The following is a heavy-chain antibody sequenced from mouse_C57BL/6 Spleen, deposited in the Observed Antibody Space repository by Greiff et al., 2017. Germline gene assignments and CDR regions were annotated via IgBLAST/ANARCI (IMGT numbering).Heavy chain of an antibody. CDR2: IDPEDGAT. J-gene: IGHJ4*01. CDR1: GFNIKDYY. CDR3: ADYRGAMDY. V-gene: IGHV14-2*01. D-gene: IGHD2-12*01. Sequence: VQLQQSGAELVKPGASVKLSCTASGFNIKDYYMHGVKQRTEQDLEWIGRIDPEDGATKYAQKFQGKATIPADTSSTPAYLQLRSLTSEDTAVYYCADYRGAMDYWGQGTSVTVSS.